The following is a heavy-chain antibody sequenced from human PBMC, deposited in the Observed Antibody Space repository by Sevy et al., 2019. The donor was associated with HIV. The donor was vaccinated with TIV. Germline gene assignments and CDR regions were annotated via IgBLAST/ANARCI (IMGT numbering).Heavy chain of an antibody. Sequence: GGSLRLSCAAAGFNFNNYAMTWVRQAPGKGLEWVSGISFSGSKTYYAESVKGRFTISRDNAENSLYLQMNSVRAEDTAVYYCARDLFSGGNAVYGYWGQGTLVTVSS. V-gene: IGHV3-23*01. CDR1: GFNFNNYA. CDR2: ISFSGSKT. J-gene: IGHJ4*02. D-gene: IGHD2-15*01. CDR3: ARDLFSGGNAVYGY.